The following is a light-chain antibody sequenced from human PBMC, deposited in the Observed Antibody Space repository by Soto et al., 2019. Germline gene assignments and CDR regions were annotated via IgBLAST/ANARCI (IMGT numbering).Light chain of an antibody. V-gene: IGLV2-11*01. CDR2: DVT. Sequence: QSALTQPRSVSGSPGQSVAISCTGTSSDVGAYNYVSWYQQHPGKAPKFLIYDVTKRPSGVPDRFSGSKSGNTASLTISGLQAEDEADYYCSSYTSMTTLVFGTGTKLTVL. CDR1: SSDVGAYNY. CDR3: SSYTSMTTLV. J-gene: IGLJ1*01.